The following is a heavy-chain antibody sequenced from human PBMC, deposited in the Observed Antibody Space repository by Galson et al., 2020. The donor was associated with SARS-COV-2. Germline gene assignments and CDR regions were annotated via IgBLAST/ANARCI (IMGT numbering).Heavy chain of an antibody. J-gene: IGHJ4*02. Sequence: GGSLRLSCAASGFSFSDYAMHWVRQGPGKGPEWVSSISWNSGDIGYAESVKGRFTISRDNAKNSLYLQMTRLRPEDTALYYCIKARQMWEHFDSWGQGTLVTVSS. D-gene: IGHD1-26*01. CDR2: ISWNSGDI. CDR3: IKARQMWEHFDS. CDR1: GFSFSDYA. V-gene: IGHV3-9*01.